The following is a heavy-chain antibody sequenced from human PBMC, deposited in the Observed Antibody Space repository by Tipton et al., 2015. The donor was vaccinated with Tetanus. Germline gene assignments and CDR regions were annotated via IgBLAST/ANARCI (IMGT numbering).Heavy chain of an antibody. CDR2: IYSSGRA. J-gene: IGHJ4*02. CDR3: ARSKLLWFGESLSGFDS. CDR1: GGSFTSGDFY. Sequence: TLSLTCSVSGGSFTSGDFYWTWIRQSPGKGLEWIGSIYSSGRAHYSPSLKSRVTISVDTSKSQFSLRLTSVTAADTAVYYCARSKLLWFGESLSGFDSWGQGTLVTVSA. V-gene: IGHV4-30-4*01. D-gene: IGHD3-10*01.